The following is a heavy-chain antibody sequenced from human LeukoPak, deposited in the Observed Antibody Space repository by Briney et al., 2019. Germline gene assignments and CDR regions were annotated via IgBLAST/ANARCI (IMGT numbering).Heavy chain of an antibody. V-gene: IGHV3-23*01. D-gene: IGHD5-12*01. CDR3: ARGPSGYHNT. CDR2: ISGSGGST. CDR1: GFTFSSYG. J-gene: IGHJ4*02. Sequence: GGSLRLSCAASGFTFSSYGTSWVRQAPGKGLEWVSAISGSGGSTYYADSVKGRFTISRDNSKNTLYLQMNSLRAEDTAVYYCARGPSGYHNTGGQGTLVTVSS.